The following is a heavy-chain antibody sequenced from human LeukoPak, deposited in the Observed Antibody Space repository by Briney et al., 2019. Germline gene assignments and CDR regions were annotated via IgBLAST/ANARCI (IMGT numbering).Heavy chain of an antibody. CDR3: AKDLSYTSGASYH. CDR2: ITDDGYNT. D-gene: IGHD6-19*01. Sequence: GGSLRLSCAASGFTFSAFAMTWVRQAPGKGLEWVSTITDDGYNTYSADSVKGRITFSRDNSKNTLSLQLRSLRAEDTAVYYCAKDLSYTSGASYHWGQGTLVTVSS. V-gene: IGHV3-23*01. CDR1: GFTFSAFA. J-gene: IGHJ5*02.